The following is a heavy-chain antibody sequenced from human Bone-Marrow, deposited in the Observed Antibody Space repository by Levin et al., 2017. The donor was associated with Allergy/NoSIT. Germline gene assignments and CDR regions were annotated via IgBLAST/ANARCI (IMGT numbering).Heavy chain of an antibody. V-gene: IGHV3-74*01. CDR2: INSDGSST. CDR3: AQGDAIYEYSSSSGFDP. J-gene: IGHJ5*02. Sequence: PSETLSLTCAASGFTFSSYWMHWVRQAPGKGLVWVSRINSDGSSTSYADSVKGRFTISRDNAKNTLYLQMNSLRAEDTAVYYCAQGDAIYEYSSSSGFDPWGQGTLVTVSS. CDR1: GFTFSSYW. D-gene: IGHD6-6*01.